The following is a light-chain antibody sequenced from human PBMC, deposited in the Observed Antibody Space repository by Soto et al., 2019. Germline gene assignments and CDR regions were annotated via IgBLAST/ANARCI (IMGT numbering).Light chain of an antibody. CDR1: SSDGGSYNL. CDR2: EGS. V-gene: IGLV2-23*01. J-gene: IGLJ2*01. Sequence: QSVLTQPASVSGSPGQSINISCTGTSSDGGSYNLVSWYQQHPGKAPKLMIYEGSKRPSGVSNRFSGSKSGNTASLTISGLQAEDEADYYCCSYAVSSTWIFGGGTKLTVL. CDR3: CSYAVSSTWI.